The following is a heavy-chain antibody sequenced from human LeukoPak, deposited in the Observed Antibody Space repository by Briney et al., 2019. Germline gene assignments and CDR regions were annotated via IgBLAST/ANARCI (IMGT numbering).Heavy chain of an antibody. Sequence: GESLKISCKGSGYTFISYWIGWVRQMPGKGLEWMGIIYPGDSDTRYSPSFQGQVIISADKSISTAYLQWSSLKASDTAVYYCARRHQYQWRNDAFDIWGQGTMVTVSS. J-gene: IGHJ3*02. CDR1: GYTFISYW. CDR2: IYPGDSDT. CDR3: ARRHQYQWRNDAFDI. D-gene: IGHD2-8*01. V-gene: IGHV5-51*01.